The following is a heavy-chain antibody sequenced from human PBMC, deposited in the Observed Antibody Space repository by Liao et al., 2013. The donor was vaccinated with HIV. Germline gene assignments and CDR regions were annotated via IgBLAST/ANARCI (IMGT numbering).Heavy chain of an antibody. CDR1: GGSISSGSYY. J-gene: IGHJ5*02. CDR2: IYTSGST. Sequence: QLQLQESGPGLVKPSETLSLTCTVSGGSISSGSYYWSWIRQPAGKGLEWIGRIYTSGSTNYNPSLKSRVTISIDTSKSQFSLNLRSVTAADTAVYYCARRSDWFDPWGQGTLVTVSS. CDR3: ARRSDWFDP. D-gene: IGHD6-25*01. V-gene: IGHV4-61*02.